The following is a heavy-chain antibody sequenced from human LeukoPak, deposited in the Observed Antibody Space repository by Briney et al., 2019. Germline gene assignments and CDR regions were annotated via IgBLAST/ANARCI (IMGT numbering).Heavy chain of an antibody. CDR2: ITGSGGST. D-gene: IGHD7-27*01. Sequence: GGSLRLSCAASGFTFSSYATSWVRQAPGKGLEWVSAITGSGGSTYYADSVKGRFTISRGNSKNTLYVQMNSLRAEDTAVYYCATERNWVFDYWGQGTLVTVSS. J-gene: IGHJ4*02. CDR1: GFTFSSYA. CDR3: ATERNWVFDY. V-gene: IGHV3-23*01.